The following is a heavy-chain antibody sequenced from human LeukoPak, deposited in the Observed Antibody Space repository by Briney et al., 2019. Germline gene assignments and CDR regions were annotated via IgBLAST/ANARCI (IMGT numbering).Heavy chain of an antibody. J-gene: IGHJ5*02. CDR2: ISSSGSTI. Sequence: GGSLRLSCAASGFTFSDYYMSWIRQAPGKGLEWVSYISSSGSTIYYADSVKGRFTISRDNAKNSLYLQMNSLRAEDTAVYYCAGYNIVVVPAANSRTGWFDPWGQGTLVTVPS. D-gene: IGHD2-2*01. CDR1: GFTFSDYY. CDR3: AGYNIVVVPAANSRTGWFDP. V-gene: IGHV3-11*01.